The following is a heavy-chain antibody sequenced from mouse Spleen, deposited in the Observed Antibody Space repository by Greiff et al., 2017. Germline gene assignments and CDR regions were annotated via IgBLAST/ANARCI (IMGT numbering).Heavy chain of an antibody. J-gene: IGHJ3*01. D-gene: IGHD2-2*01. V-gene: IGHV1-50*01. Sequence: QVQLQQPGAELVKPGASVKLSCKASGYTFTSYWMQWVKQRPGQGLEWIGEIDPSDSYTNYNRKFKGKATLTVDTSSSTAYMQLSSLTSEDSAVYYCARAVGYPWFAYWGQGTLVTVSA. CDR3: ARAVGYPWFAY. CDR2: IDPSDSYT. CDR1: GYTFTSYW.